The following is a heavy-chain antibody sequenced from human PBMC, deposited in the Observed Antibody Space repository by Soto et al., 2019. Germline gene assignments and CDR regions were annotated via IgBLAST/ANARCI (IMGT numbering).Heavy chain of an antibody. J-gene: IGHJ1*01. CDR3: VKDESINWYSGHFRH. Sequence: GGSLRLSCAASGFTFDDYAMHWVRQVPGKGLEWVSGINWNSGSIGYADSVKGRFAISRDNAKNSLHLQMNSMRAEDTAFYYCVKDESINWYSGHFRHWGQGTLVTVSS. V-gene: IGHV3-9*01. CDR1: GFTFDDYA. CDR2: INWNSGSI. D-gene: IGHD6-13*01.